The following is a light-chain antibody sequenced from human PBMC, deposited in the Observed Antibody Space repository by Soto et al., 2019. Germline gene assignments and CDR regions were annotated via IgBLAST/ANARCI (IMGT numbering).Light chain of an antibody. CDR1: SSNIGAGYD. Sequence: QSVLTQPPSVSGALGQRVTISCTGSSSNIGAGYDVHWYQQLPGTAPKLLIYGNSNRPSGVPDRFSGSKSGTAASRAITGLQAEDEADYYCQSYDSSLSGYVFGTGTKVTVL. V-gene: IGLV1-40*01. CDR3: QSYDSSLSGYV. J-gene: IGLJ1*01. CDR2: GNS.